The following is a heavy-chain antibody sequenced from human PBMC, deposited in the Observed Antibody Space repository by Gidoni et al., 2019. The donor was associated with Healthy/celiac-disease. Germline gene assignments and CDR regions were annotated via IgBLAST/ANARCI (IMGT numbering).Heavy chain of an antibody. J-gene: IGHJ4*02. V-gene: IGHV3-21*01. Sequence: EVQLVESGGGLVKPGGSLRLSCAASGFTFSSYSMNWVRQAPGKGLECVSSISSSISYIYYADSVKGRFTISRDNAKNSLYLQMNSLRAEDTAVDYCARDVRGYDYMYYFDYWGQGTLVTVSS. CDR2: ISSSISYI. D-gene: IGHD5-12*01. CDR3: ARDVRGYDYMYYFDY. CDR1: GFTFSSYS.